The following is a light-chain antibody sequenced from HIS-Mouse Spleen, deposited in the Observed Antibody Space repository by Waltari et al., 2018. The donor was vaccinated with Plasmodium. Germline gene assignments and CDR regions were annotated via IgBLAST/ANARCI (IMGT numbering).Light chain of an antibody. V-gene: IGLV5-37*01. CDR2: YYSDSDK. Sequence: QPVLTQPPSSSASPGESARLTCTLPSDINVGSYNIYWYQQTPGSPHWYLLYYYSDSDKGQGSGVPSRFSGSKDASANTGILLISGLQSEDEADYYCMIWPSNASGVFGGGTKLTVL. CDR3: MIWPSNASGV. CDR1: SDINVGSYN. J-gene: IGLJ3*02.